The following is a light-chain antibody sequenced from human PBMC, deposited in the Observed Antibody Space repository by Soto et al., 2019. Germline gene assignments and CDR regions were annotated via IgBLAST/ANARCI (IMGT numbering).Light chain of an antibody. J-gene: IGKJ5*01. CDR3: MQALQSLT. CDR2: FGS. Sequence: VVTQSPLSLPVTLGQPASISCRSSQSLLYNNTYNCLDWYVQKPGQSPQLLIYFGSNRAPGVPDRFSGSGSGTDFTLKINRVEAEDVGTYYCMQALQSLTFCQGTRLEIK. V-gene: IGKV2-28*01. CDR1: QSLLYNNTYNC.